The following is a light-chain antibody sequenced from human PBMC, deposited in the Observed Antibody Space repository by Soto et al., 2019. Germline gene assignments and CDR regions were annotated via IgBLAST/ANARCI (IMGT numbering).Light chain of an antibody. CDR1: SSDVGGYNY. CDR3: ASYAGGNNLV. J-gene: IGLJ1*01. Sequence: QSVLTQSPSASWSPGQSVTISCIGTSSDVGGYNYVSWYQHHPGKSPKLIIDEVTKRPAGVPDPVSGSRSGTTASLTVSGLQAHDAADYYGASYAGGNNLVFGYGTKLT. CDR2: EVT. V-gene: IGLV2-8*01.